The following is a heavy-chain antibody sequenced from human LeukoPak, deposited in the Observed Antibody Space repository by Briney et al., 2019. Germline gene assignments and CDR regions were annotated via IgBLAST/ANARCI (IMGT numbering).Heavy chain of an antibody. D-gene: IGHD2-2*01. V-gene: IGHV3-23*01. Sequence: PGGSLRLSCAASGVTFTRNAMACVRPAPEKGLEWVSVFDGSGGTIFYADSVKGRVTISRVQSTNTVYLQMNSLRADDTAVYYCAKAHCSSTSCSRADNWGQGTLVTVSS. CDR2: FDGSGGTI. J-gene: IGHJ4*02. CDR1: GVTFTRNA. CDR3: AKAHCSSTSCSRADN.